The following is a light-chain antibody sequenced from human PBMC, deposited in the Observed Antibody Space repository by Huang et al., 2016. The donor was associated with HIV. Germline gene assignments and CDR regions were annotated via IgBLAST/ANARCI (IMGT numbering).Light chain of an antibody. CDR3: QQRSNWPPWT. J-gene: IGKJ1*01. V-gene: IGKV3-11*01. CDR2: DTS. CDR1: QSVSSD. Sequence: EIVLTQSPATLYLSPGERATLSCMASQSVSSDLAWYQQKPGQAPRRLIYDTSSRATGLPARFSGSGSVTDFTLTISSLEPEDFAVYYCQQRSNWPPWTFGQGTKVEIK.